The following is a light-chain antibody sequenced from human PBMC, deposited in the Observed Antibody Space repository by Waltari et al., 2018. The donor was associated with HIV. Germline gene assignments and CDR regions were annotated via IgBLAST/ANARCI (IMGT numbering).Light chain of an antibody. CDR2: SNN. J-gene: IGLJ3*02. CDR3: AAWDDSLSAWV. CDR1: SSNIGRNT. V-gene: IGLV1-44*01. Sequence: QSVLTQPPSASGTPGQRVTISCSGSSSNIGRNTVNWFQQLPGTAPKLLIYSNNQRPSGVPDRRSGSKSDTSASLAISGLQSEDEADYYCAAWDDSLSAWVFGGGTKLAVL.